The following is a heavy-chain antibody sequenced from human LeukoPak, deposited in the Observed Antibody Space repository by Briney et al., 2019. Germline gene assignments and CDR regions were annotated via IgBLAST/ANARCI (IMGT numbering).Heavy chain of an antibody. J-gene: IGHJ4*02. CDR1: GYTFTDSY. CDR3: ARDSYYDFWSGYSYYFDY. CDR2: INPNSGDP. D-gene: IGHD3-3*01. Sequence: ASVKVSCKTSGYTFTDSYIHWVRQAPGQGLEWMGRINPNSGDPDYPQKLQGRVTMTTDTSTSTAYMELRSLRSDDTAVYYCARDSYYDFWSGYSYYFDYWGQGTLVTVSS. V-gene: IGHV1-2*06.